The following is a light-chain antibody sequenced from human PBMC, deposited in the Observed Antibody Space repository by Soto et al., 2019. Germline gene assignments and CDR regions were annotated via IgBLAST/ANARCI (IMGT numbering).Light chain of an antibody. V-gene: IGKV1-6*01. J-gene: IGKJ1*01. CDR2: GAS. CDR1: QGIKKD. Sequence: AIQMTQSPSSLSASVGGRVNITCRASQGIKKDLGWYQQKPGKAPNLLIYGASNLYSGVPPRFSGSGSGTDFTLTISSLQPEDFATYYCLQDYDNPRSFGQGTKVDIK. CDR3: LQDYDNPRS.